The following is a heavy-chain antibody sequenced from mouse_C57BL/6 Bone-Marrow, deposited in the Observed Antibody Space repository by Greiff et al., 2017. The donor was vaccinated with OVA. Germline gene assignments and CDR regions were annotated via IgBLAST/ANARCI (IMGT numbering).Heavy chain of an antibody. CDR2: IDPSDSYT. CDR3: AREGMLGTTYWYFDV. CDR1: GYTFTSYW. Sequence: VQLQQPGAELVMPGASVKLSCKASGYTFTSYWMHWVKQRPGQGLEWIGEIDPSDSYTNYNQKFKGKSTLTVDKSSSTAYMQLSSLTSEDSAVYYCAREGMLGTTYWYFDVWGTGTTVTVSS. D-gene: IGHD2-3*01. J-gene: IGHJ1*03. V-gene: IGHV1-69*01.